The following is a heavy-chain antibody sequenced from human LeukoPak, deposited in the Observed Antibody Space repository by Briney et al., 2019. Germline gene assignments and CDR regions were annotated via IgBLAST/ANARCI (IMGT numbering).Heavy chain of an antibody. J-gene: IGHJ6*03. Sequence: PSETLSLTCTVSGGSISSYYWSWIRQPPGKGLEWIGYIYYSGSTNYNPSLKSRVTISVDTSKNQFSLKLSSVTAAATAVYYCARGYLTEGGATARRVHYMDVWGKGTTVTVSS. CDR1: GGSISSYY. CDR3: ARGYLTEGGATARRVHYMDV. D-gene: IGHD5-12*01. CDR2: IYYSGST. V-gene: IGHV4-59*01.